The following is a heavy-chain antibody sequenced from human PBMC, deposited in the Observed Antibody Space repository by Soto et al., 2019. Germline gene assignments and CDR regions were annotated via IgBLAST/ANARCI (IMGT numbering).Heavy chain of an antibody. D-gene: IGHD3-22*01. J-gene: IGHJ4*02. CDR1: GGTFSSYA. V-gene: IGHV1-69*13. Sequence: SVKVYCKASGGTFSSYAISWVRQAPGQGLEWMGGIIPIFGTANYAQKFQGRVTITADESTSTAYMELSSLRSEDTAVYYCAREKPSENHDSRGYYLSWGQGTLVTVSS. CDR2: IIPIFGTA. CDR3: AREKPSENHDSRGYYLS.